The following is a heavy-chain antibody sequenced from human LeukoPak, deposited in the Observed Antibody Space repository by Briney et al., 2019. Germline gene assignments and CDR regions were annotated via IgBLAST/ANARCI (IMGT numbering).Heavy chain of an antibody. CDR2: ISYDGSNK. J-gene: IGHJ5*02. CDR3: ARDRGMAGLFDP. Sequence: QAGGSLRLSCAASGFTFSSYAMHWVRQAPGKGLEWVAVISYDGSNKYYADSVKGRFTISRDNSKNTLYLQMNSLRAEDTAVYYCARDRGMAGLFDPWGQGTLVTVSS. D-gene: IGHD6-19*01. CDR1: GFTFSSYA. V-gene: IGHV3-30-3*01.